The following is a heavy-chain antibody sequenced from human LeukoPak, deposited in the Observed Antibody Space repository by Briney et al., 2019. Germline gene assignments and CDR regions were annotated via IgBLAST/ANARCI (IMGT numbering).Heavy chain of an antibody. D-gene: IGHD3-10*01. CDR3: ARARRIYGSGSFYYFDY. CDR2: MNPNSGNT. CDR1: GYTLTSYD. J-gene: IGHJ4*02. V-gene: IGHV1-8*01. Sequence: ASVKVSCKASGYTLTSYDINWVRQATGQGLEWMGWMNPNSGNTGYAQKFQGRVTMTRNTSISTAYMELSSLRSEDTAVYYCARARRIYGSGSFYYFDYWGQGTLVTVSS.